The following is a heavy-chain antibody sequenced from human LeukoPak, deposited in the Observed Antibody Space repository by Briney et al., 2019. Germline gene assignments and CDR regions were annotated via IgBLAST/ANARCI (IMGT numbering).Heavy chain of an antibody. V-gene: IGHV1-8*01. D-gene: IGHD3-9*01. CDR3: ARGYMVLPERQYYDMLTGYYKVGNWFDP. Sequence: ASVKVSCKASGYTFTSYDINWVRQATGQGLEWMGGMNPNSCNTNYAHKFQGRVTMTTNHAVTTADRELSSMKSEDTAVYYCARGYMVLPERQYYDMLTGYYKVGNWFDPWGQGTLVTVSS. CDR2: MNPNSCNT. J-gene: IGHJ5*02. CDR1: GYTFTSYD.